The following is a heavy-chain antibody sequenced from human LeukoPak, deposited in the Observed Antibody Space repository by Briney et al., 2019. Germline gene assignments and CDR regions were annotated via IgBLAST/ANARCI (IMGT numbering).Heavy chain of an antibody. CDR2: IDPSDSYT. V-gene: IGHV5-10-1*01. CDR3: ARGGNWNPWWFDP. Sequence: ESLKISCKGSGYSFTSYWISWVRQMPGKGLEWMGRIDPSDSYTNYSPSFQGHVTISADKSISTAYLQWSSLKASDTAMYHCARGGNWNPWWFDPWGQGTLVTVSS. D-gene: IGHD1-1*01. J-gene: IGHJ5*02. CDR1: GYSFTSYW.